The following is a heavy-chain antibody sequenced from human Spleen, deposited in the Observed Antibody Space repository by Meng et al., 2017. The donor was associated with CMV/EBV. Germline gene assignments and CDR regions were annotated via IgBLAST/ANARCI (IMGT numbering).Heavy chain of an antibody. J-gene: IGHJ4*02. Sequence: SETLSLTCTVSRGSISYNSWSWIRQSARKGLEWIGSVSYSGSTNYNPSLKSRVIISMDTSENQFSLKVTSVTAGDTAVYYCARWSGSGNYPFADYWGQGTTVTVSS. V-gene: IGHV4-59*01. D-gene: IGHD3-10*01. CDR2: VSYSGST. CDR3: ARWSGSGNYPFADY. CDR1: RGSISYNS.